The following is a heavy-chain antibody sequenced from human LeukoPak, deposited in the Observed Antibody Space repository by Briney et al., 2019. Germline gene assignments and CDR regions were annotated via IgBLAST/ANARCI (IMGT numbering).Heavy chain of an antibody. Sequence: ASVKVSCKASGYTFTSYGISWVRQAPGQGLEWMGWISAYNGNTNYAQKLQGRVTITTDTSTSTAYMELRSLRSDDTAVYYCASDSGSHSNFDYWGQGTLVTVSS. D-gene: IGHD1-26*01. J-gene: IGHJ4*02. CDR1: GYTFTSYG. CDR2: ISAYNGNT. CDR3: ASDSGSHSNFDY. V-gene: IGHV1-18*01.